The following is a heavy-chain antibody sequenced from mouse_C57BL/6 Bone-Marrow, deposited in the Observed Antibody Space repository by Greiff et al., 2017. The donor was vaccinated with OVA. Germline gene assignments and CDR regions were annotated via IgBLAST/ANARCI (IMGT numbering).Heavy chain of an antibody. CDR3: ARKDYGSSGFAY. J-gene: IGHJ3*01. CDR1: GFSLTSYG. CDR2: IWSGGST. Sequence: VQLKESGPGLVQPSQSLSITCTVSGFSLTSYGVHWVRQSPGKGLEWLGVIWSGGSTDYNAAFISRLSISKDNSKSQVFFKMNRLQADDTAIYYCARKDYGSSGFAYWGQGTLVTVSA. V-gene: IGHV2-2*01. D-gene: IGHD1-1*01.